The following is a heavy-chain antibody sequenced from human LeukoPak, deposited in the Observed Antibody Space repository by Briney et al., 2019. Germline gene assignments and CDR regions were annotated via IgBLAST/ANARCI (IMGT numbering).Heavy chain of an antibody. J-gene: IGHJ4*02. CDR2: IRGDGSMT. V-gene: IGHV3-74*01. D-gene: IGHD2/OR15-2a*01. CDR3: AAVPEYDFDN. Sequence: GSLRLSCAASEFTFSAYWMHWVRQAPGKGLVWVSRIRGDGSMTNYADSVKGRFTISRDNSKNTLNLQMNSLRTEDTAVYYCAAVPEYDFDNWGQGTLVTVSS. CDR1: EFTFSAYW.